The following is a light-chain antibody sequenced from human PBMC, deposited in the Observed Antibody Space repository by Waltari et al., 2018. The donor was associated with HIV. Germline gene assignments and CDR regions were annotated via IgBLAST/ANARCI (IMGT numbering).Light chain of an antibody. J-gene: IGLJ1*01. Sequence: QSALTQPASVSGSPGQSITISCTGTSSDVGAYDYVSWYQQHPGKAPKLMIYDVNNRPSGVSHPFSGSNSATTASLTISGLQAEDEADYYCSSYTTSSTYVFGTGTKVTVL. CDR3: SSYTTSSTYV. CDR1: SSDVGAYDY. CDR2: DVN. V-gene: IGLV2-14*03.